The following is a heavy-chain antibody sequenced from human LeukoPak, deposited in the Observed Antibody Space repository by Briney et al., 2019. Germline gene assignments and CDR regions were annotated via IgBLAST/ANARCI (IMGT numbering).Heavy chain of an antibody. J-gene: IGHJ3*02. CDR1: GFTFGDYA. Sequence: TGGSLRLSCTASGFTFGDYAMSWFRQAPGKGLEWVGFIRSKANGGTTEYAASVKGRFTISRDDSKSIAYLQMNSLKTEDTAVYYCTREYTLLAFDIWGQGTMVTVSS. D-gene: IGHD2-2*02. CDR3: TREYTLLAFDI. CDR2: IRSKANGGTT. V-gene: IGHV3-49*03.